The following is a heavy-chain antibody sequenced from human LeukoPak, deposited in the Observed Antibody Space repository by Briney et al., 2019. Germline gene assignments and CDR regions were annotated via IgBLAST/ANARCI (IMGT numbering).Heavy chain of an antibody. CDR2: ISACNGNT. J-gene: IGHJ3*02. V-gene: IGHV1-18*01. Sequence: ASVKVSCKASGYTFTNYGVSWVRQAPGQGLEWMGWISACNGNTNYAQKLQGRVTMTTDTSTSKAYMELRSLRSDDTAVYYCARWGLVVPAAVFPDIWGQGTMVTVSS. CDR1: GYTFTNYG. CDR3: ARWGLVVPAAVFPDI. D-gene: IGHD2-2*01.